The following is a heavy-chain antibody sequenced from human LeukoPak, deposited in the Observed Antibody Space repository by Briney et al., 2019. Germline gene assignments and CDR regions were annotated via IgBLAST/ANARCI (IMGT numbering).Heavy chain of an antibody. J-gene: IGHJ4*02. Sequence: PGGSLRLSCAASGFTFSSYGMTWVRQAPGKGLEWVSYISSSSSTIYYADSVKGRFTISRDNAKNSQYLQMNSLRVEDTALYYCARAQTYGDSRLLLDFWGQGTLVTVSS. CDR2: ISSSSSTI. V-gene: IGHV3-48*04. D-gene: IGHD4-17*01. CDR1: GFTFSSYG. CDR3: ARAQTYGDSRLLLDF.